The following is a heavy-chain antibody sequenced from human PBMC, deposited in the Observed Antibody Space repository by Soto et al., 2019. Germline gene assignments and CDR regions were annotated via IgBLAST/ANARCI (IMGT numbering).Heavy chain of an antibody. CDR3: AFVAYYYDSRRYYKHV. V-gene: IGHV3-11*01. Sequence: GGSLRLSCAASGLTLSDYYMSWIGQAPGKGLEWVSYISSRGSTIYYADSVKGRLTISSDNAKNSLYLQMNSLTAEDSAVYYCAFVAYYYDSRRYYKHVWGQGTLVTVSS. J-gene: IGHJ4*02. CDR1: GLTLSDYY. CDR2: ISSRGSTI. D-gene: IGHD3-22*01.